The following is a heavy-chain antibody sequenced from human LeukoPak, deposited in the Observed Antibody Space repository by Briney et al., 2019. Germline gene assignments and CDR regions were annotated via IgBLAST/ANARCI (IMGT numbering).Heavy chain of an antibody. V-gene: IGHV4-34*01. D-gene: IGHD3-10*01. Sequence: PETLSLTCAVYVGSFSGYYWSWIRQPPGKGLEWIGEINHSGSTNYNSSLKSRVTISVDTSKNQFSLKLSSVTAADTAVYYCARGYYGSGSHCCHMDVWGKGTTITVS. CDR2: INHSGST. CDR3: ARGYYGSGSHCCHMDV. J-gene: IGHJ6*03. CDR1: VGSFSGYY.